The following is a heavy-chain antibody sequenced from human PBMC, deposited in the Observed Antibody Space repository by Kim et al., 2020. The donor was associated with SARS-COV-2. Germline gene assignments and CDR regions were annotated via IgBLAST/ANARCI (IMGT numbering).Heavy chain of an antibody. V-gene: IGHV3-23*01. J-gene: IGHJ4*02. CDR2: GSGGST. D-gene: IGHD2-8*01. Sequence: GSGGSTYYADSVKGRFTISRDNSKNTLYLQMNSLRAEDTAVYYCAVLGGHWGQGTLVTVSS. CDR3: AVLGGH.